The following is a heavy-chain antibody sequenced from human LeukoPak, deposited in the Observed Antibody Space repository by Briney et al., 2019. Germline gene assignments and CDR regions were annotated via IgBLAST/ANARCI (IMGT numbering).Heavy chain of an antibody. J-gene: IGHJ4*02. V-gene: IGHV1-46*01. Sequence: ASVKVSWKASGYTFTSYYMHWVRQAPVQGLEWMGIINPSGGSTSYAQKFQGRVTMTRDTSTSTVYMELSSPRSEDTAVYYCARDKSSLDFWSGYYIDYWGQGTLVTVSS. D-gene: IGHD3-3*01. CDR2: INPSGGST. CDR1: GYTFTSYY. CDR3: ARDKSSLDFWSGYYIDY.